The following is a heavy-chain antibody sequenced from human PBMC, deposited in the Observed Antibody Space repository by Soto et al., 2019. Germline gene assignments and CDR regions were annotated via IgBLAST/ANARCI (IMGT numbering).Heavy chain of an antibody. Sequence: QVQLVESGGGVVQPGRSLRLSCAASGFTFSSYGMHWVRQAPGKGLEWVAVIWYDGSNKYYADSVKGRFTICRDNSKNTLYLQMNTLRAEDTAVYYCARDDDRSLDYWGQGTLVTLSS. J-gene: IGHJ4*02. V-gene: IGHV3-33*01. D-gene: IGHD3-9*01. CDR3: ARDDDRSLDY. CDR1: GFTFSSYG. CDR2: IWYDGSNK.